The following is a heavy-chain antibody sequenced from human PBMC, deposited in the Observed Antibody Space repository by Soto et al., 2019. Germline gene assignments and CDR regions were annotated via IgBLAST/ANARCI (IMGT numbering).Heavy chain of an antibody. CDR1: GGSISSNY. Sequence: NPSETLSLTCTVSGGSISSNYWNWIRQPPGKGLEWIGYINYSGTTNYNPSLKSRVTISGDTSKNQFSLKLSSVTAADTAVYYCARVSAGYDILTGYYNDGMDVWGQGTTVTDSS. V-gene: IGHV4-59*01. CDR3: ARVSAGYDILTGYYNDGMDV. D-gene: IGHD3-9*01. CDR2: INYSGTT. J-gene: IGHJ6*02.